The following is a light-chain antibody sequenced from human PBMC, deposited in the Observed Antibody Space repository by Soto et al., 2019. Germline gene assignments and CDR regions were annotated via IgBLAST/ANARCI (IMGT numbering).Light chain of an antibody. V-gene: IGKV1-8*01. J-gene: IGKJ5*01. CDR1: QGISSY. Sequence: AIRMTQSPSSLSASPGDRVTITCRASQGISSYLAWYQQKPGKAPKLLIDAASTLQSGVPSRFGGSGSGTDFTLTISRLQSEDFATYYCQHYYSYTLVSFGQGTLLEIK. CDR3: QHYYSYTLVS. CDR2: AAS.